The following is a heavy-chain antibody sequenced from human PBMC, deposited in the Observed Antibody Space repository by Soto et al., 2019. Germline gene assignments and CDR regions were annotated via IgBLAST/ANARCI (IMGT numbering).Heavy chain of an antibody. V-gene: IGHV3-73*02. CDR3: TRQHLDVPVASAIDY. D-gene: IGHD6-19*01. Sequence: EVQLVESGGGLVQPGGSLKLSCAASGFTFSGSTIHWVRQTSGKGLEWVGRIPSKTNTYATAYAASVKRRFTISRDDSKNTAYLQMDSLKTEDTAVYYCTRQHLDVPVASAIDYWGQGTLVTVSS. CDR1: GFTFSGST. CDR2: IPSKTNTYAT. J-gene: IGHJ4*02.